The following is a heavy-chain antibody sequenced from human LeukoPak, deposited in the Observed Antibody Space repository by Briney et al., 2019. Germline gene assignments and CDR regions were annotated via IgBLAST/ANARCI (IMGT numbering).Heavy chain of an antibody. CDR2: INPNSGGT. Sequence: ASVKVSCKASGYTFTGYYMHWVRQASGQGLEWMGRINPNSGGTNYAQKFQGRVTMTRDTSISTAYMELSRLRSDDTAVYYCARDISYDILTGYYHYWGQGTLVTVSS. CDR1: GYTFTGYY. CDR3: ARDISYDILTGYYHY. J-gene: IGHJ4*02. D-gene: IGHD3-9*01. V-gene: IGHV1-2*02.